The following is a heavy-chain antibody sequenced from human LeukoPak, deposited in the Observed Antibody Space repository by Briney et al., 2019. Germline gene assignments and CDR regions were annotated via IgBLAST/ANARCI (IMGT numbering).Heavy chain of an antibody. J-gene: IGHJ3*02. V-gene: IGHV5-51*01. D-gene: IGHD1-26*01. CDR2: IYPGDSDT. CDR3: ARPSGSYRHDAFDI. Sequence: KTGESLKISCEASGYNFPNYWIGWVRQMPGKGLEWMGIIYPGDSDTRYSPSFQGQVTISADKSISTAYLQWSSLKASDTAMYYCARPSGSYRHDAFDIWGQGTMVTVSS. CDR1: GYNFPNYW.